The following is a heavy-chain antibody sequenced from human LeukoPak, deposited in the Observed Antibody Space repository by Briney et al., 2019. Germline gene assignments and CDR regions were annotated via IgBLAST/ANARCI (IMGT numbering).Heavy chain of an antibody. CDR1: GFSLSTSRVG. Sequence: SGPTLVKPTQTLTLTCSFSGFSLSTSRVGVGWIRQPPGKALEWLALIYWDDDKRYSPSLKSRLTITKDTSKNQVVLTMTNVDPVDTATYYCVHRLLDSKTFDYWGQGTLVTVSS. D-gene: IGHD3-22*01. CDR3: VHRLLDSKTFDY. V-gene: IGHV2-5*02. CDR2: IYWDDDK. J-gene: IGHJ4*02.